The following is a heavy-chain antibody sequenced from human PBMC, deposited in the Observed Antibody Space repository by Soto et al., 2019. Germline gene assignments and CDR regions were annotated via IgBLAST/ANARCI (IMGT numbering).Heavy chain of an antibody. CDR1: DYTFTSYG. D-gene: IGHD6-13*01. Sequence: ASVKVSCKASDYTFTSYGIIWVRQAPGQGLEWIGWISVYNGNTNYAQKFRGRVTMTTDISTTTAYMEMRSLRSDDTAVYYCARSGSSWNLREFDYWGQGTLVTVS. CDR2: ISVYNGNT. CDR3: ARSGSSWNLREFDY. V-gene: IGHV1-18*01. J-gene: IGHJ4*02.